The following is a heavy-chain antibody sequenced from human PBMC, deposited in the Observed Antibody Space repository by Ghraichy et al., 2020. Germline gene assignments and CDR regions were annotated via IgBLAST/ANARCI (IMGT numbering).Heavy chain of an antibody. CDR1: GYTFTSYG. V-gene: IGHV1-18*04. J-gene: IGHJ4*02. Sequence: ASVKVSCKASGYTFTSYGISWVRQAPGQGLEWMGWISAYNGNTNYAQKLQGRVTMTTDTSTSTAYMELRSLRSDDTAVYYCARGPIGRLRLGELVDYFDYWGQGTLVTVSS. CDR2: ISAYNGNT. CDR3: ARGPIGRLRLGELVDYFDY. D-gene: IGHD3-16*01.